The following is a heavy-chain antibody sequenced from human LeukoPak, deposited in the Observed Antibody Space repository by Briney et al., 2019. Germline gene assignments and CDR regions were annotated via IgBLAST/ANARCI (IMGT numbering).Heavy chain of an antibody. CDR1: GYTLTELS. CDR3: ARDVEKGDYGDYPYFDY. D-gene: IGHD4-17*01. V-gene: IGHV1-24*01. J-gene: IGHJ4*01. Sequence: ASVKVSCKVSGYTLTELSMHWVRQAPGKGLEWMGGFDPEDGETIYAQKFQGRVTMTEDTSTDTAYMELSSLRSEDTAVYYCARDVEKGDYGDYPYFDYWGQGTLITVSS. CDR2: FDPEDGET.